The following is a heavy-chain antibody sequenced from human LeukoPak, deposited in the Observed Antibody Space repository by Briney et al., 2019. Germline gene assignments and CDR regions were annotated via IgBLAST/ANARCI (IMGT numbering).Heavy chain of an antibody. CDR3: ATNSSGSALDY. Sequence: SETLSLTCTVSGASTDRRVSANSYYWSWIRQFPGKGLEWIGNIYNIGSVTYKPSLRSRVTMSIDMSKKQLSLRLTSVTAADTAVYFCATNSSGSALDYWGQGILVTVSS. CDR1: GASTDRRVSANSYY. V-gene: IGHV4-61*05. CDR2: IYNIGSV. D-gene: IGHD3-22*01. J-gene: IGHJ4*02.